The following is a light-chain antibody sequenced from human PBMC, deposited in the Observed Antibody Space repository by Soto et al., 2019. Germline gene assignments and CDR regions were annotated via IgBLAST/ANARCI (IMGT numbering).Light chain of an antibody. V-gene: IGKV3-11*01. CDR2: DAS. Sequence: EIVLTQSPATLSLSPGERATLSCRASQSVSSYLAWYHQKPGQAPRLLIYDASNRATGIPARFSGSGSGTDFTLTISSLEPEDFAVYYCQQYGSSPGTFGQGTKVDIK. CDR1: QSVSSY. J-gene: IGKJ1*01. CDR3: QQYGSSPGT.